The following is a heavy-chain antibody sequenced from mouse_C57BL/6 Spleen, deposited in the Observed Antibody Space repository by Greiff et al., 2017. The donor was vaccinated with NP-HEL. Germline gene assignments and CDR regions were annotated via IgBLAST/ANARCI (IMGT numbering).Heavy chain of an antibody. V-gene: IGHV7-3*01. Sequence: EVQGVESGGGLVQPGGSLSLSCAASGFTFTDYYMSWVRQPPGKALEWLGFIRNKANGYTTEYSASVKGRFTISRDNSQSILYLQMNALRAEDSATYYCARLYLTEYFDVWGTGTTVTVSS. CDR2: IRNKANGYTT. CDR1: GFTFTDYY. CDR3: ARLYLTEYFDV. J-gene: IGHJ1*03.